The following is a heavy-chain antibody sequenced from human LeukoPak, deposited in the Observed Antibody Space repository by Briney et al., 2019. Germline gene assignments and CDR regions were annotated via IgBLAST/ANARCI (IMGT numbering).Heavy chain of an antibody. V-gene: IGHV4-59*08. J-gene: IGHJ4*02. Sequence: SETLSLTCTVSGFSITSYYWSWIRQPPGKGLEWIGLIHYSGSTTYNPSLKSRVTISVDTSKNQFSLKLSSVTAADTAVYYCASLNRGLIDYWGQGTLVTVSS. CDR1: GFSITSYY. D-gene: IGHD3-10*01. CDR3: ASLNRGLIDY. CDR2: IHYSGST.